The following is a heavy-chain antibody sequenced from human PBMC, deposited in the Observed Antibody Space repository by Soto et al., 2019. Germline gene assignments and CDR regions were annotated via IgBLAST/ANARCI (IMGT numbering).Heavy chain of an antibody. Sequence: PSETLSLTCTVSGGSISSSSCHWGWIRQPPGKGLEWIASIKYSGTTFYNPSLKSRVTLSVDTSQEQFSLKLSSVTATDTAVYYCARLGAYYQSLDPWGPGTLVTVSS. CDR3: ARLGAYYQSLDP. J-gene: IGHJ5*02. CDR1: GGSISSSSCH. D-gene: IGHD2-21*01. V-gene: IGHV4-39*01. CDR2: IKYSGTT.